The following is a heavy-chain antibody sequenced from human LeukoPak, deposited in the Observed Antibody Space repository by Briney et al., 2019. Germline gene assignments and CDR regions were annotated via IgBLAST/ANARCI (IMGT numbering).Heavy chain of an antibody. CDR3: AKDINSSGWYIEAFDI. CDR2: ISGSGGST. D-gene: IGHD6-19*01. V-gene: IGHV3-23*01. CDR1: GFTFSSYA. J-gene: IGHJ3*02. Sequence: GGSLRLSCAASGFTFSSYAMSWVRQAPGKGLEWVSAISGSGGSTYYADSVKGRLTISRDNSKNTLYLQMNSLRAEDTAVYYCAKDINSSGWYIEAFDIWGQGTMVTVSS.